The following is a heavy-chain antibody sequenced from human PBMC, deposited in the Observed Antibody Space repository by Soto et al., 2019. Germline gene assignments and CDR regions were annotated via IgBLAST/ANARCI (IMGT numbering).Heavy chain of an antibody. D-gene: IGHD1-26*01. CDR2: IYWDDDK. Sequence: QITLKESGPTLVKPTQTLTLTCTFSGFSLSTSGVGVGWIREPPGKALEWLAFIYWDDDKRYSPSLQSSLTITKDASKNQVVLTLTNMDPVETATCYCAHIIVGNFCYYYGMDVWGQGTTVTVSS. V-gene: IGHV2-5*02. CDR1: GFSLSTSGVG. CDR3: AHIIVGNFCYYYGMDV. J-gene: IGHJ6*02.